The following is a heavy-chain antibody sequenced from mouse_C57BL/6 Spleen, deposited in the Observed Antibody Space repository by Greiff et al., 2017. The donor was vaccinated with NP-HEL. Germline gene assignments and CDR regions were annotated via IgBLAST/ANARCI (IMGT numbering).Heavy chain of an antibody. D-gene: IGHD1-1*01. Sequence: QVQLKESGAELVKPGASVKMSCKASGYTFTSYWITWVKQRPGQGLEWIGDIYPGSGSTNYNEKFKSKATLTVDTSSSTAYMQLSSLTSEDSAVYYCARSGNYYGSSYGYFDVWGTGTTVTVSS. CDR1: GYTFTSYW. V-gene: IGHV1-55*01. CDR3: ARSGNYYGSSYGYFDV. CDR2: IYPGSGST. J-gene: IGHJ1*03.